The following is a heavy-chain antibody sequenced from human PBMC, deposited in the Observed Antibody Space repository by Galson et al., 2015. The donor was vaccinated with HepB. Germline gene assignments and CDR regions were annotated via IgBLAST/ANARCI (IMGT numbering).Heavy chain of an antibody. V-gene: IGHV1-46*01. CDR2: INPSGGST. CDR3: ARAYSTSSGVDF. CDR1: GYTFTNYY. Sequence: SVKVSCKASGYTFTNYYIHWVRQAPGQGLGWLGIINPSGGSTNYAQKFQGRVTMTRDTSTSTVYMELSSLRSEDTAVYYCARAYSTSSGVDFWGQGTLVTVSS. J-gene: IGHJ4*02. D-gene: IGHD6-6*01.